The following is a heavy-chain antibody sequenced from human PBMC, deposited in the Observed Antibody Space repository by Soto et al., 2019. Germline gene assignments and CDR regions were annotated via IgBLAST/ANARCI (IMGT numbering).Heavy chain of an antibody. CDR2: IYYSGST. CDR1: GGSISSSSYY. D-gene: IGHD3-22*01. V-gene: IGHV4-39*01. CDR3: ASGPLLSWLLPYYYYGLDV. J-gene: IGHJ6*02. Sequence: PSETLSLTCTVSGGSISSSSYYWGWIRQPPGKGLEWIGSIYYSGSTYYNPSLKSRVTISVNPSKNQLSLKLSSVTAADTAVYYCASGPLLSWLLPYYYYGLDVWGPGTTVPVSS.